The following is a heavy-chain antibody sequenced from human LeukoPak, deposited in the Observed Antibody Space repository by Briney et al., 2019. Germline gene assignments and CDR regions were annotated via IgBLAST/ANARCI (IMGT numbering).Heavy chain of an antibody. Sequence: GGSLRLSCAASGFTVSSNYMSWVRQAPGKGLEWVSSISSSSSYIYYADSVKGRFTISRDNAKNSLYLQMNSLRAEDTALYYCARADSSSWFRNFDYWGQGTLVTVSS. D-gene: IGHD6-13*01. J-gene: IGHJ4*02. CDR1: GFTVSSNY. CDR3: ARADSSSWFRNFDY. CDR2: ISSSSSYI. V-gene: IGHV3-21*04.